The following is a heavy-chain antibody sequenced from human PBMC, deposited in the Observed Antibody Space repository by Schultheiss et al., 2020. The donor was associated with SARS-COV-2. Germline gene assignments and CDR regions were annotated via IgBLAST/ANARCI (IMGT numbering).Heavy chain of an antibody. J-gene: IGHJ6*02. V-gene: IGHV1-18*01. CDR2: ISAYNGNT. D-gene: IGHD2-2*01. CDR1: GYTFTSYG. Sequence: ASVKVSCKASGYTFTSYGISWVRQAPGQGLEWMGWISAYNGNTNYAQKLQGRVTMTTDTSTSTAYMELRSLRSDDTAVYYCARDHQYCSSTSCYPNYYYYGMDVCGQGATVTVSS. CDR3: ARDHQYCSSTSCYPNYYYYGMDV.